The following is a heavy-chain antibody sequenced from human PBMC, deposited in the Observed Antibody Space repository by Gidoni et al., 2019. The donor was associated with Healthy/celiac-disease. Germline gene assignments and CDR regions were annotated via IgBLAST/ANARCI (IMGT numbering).Heavy chain of an antibody. CDR1: GGSISRGGYY. V-gene: IGHV4-31*03. J-gene: IGHJ6*02. Sequence: QVQLQESGPGLVKPSQTLSLTCTVSGGSISRGGYYWSWIRQHPGKGLEWIGYIYYSGSTYYNPSLKSRVTISVDTSKNQFSLKLSSVTAADTAVYYCARDRPGYDYYYGMDVWGQGTTVTVSS. CDR3: ARDRPGYDYYYGMDV. CDR2: IYYSGST.